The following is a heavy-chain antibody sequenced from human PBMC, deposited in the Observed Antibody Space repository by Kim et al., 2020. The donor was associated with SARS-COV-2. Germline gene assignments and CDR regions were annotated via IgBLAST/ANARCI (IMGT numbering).Heavy chain of an antibody. CDR1: GYTLIELS. Sequence: ASVKVSCKVSGYTLIELSMHWVRQAPGKELEWMGGFDPEDGETIYAQKFQGRVTMTEDTSTDTAYMELSSLRSEDTAVYYCATTSVVIKSHWVDPWGQGTLVTVSS. J-gene: IGHJ5*02. D-gene: IGHD3-22*01. CDR2: FDPEDGET. V-gene: IGHV1-24*01. CDR3: ATTSVVIKSHWVDP.